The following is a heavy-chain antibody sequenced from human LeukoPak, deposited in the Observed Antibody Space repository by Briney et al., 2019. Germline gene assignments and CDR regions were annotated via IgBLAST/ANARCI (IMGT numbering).Heavy chain of an antibody. CDR1: GYTFTSYG. J-gene: IGHJ4*02. CDR3: ARDLFGRGSGSYYGY. V-gene: IGHV1-18*01. CDR2: ISAYNGNT. D-gene: IGHD3-10*01. Sequence: ASVKVSCKASGYTFTSYGISWVRQAPGQELEWMGWISAYNGNTNYAQKLQGRVTMTTDTSTSTAYMELRSLRSDDTAVYYCARDLFGRGSGSYYGYWGQGTLVTVSS.